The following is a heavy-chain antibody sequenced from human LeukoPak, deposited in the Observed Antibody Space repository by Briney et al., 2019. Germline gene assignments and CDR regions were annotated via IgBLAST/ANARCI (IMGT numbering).Heavy chain of an antibody. CDR3: ARGPRFDP. CDR1: GYTSPIYE. J-gene: IGHJ5*02. CDR2: ISPDTGNT. Sequence: ASVNVSCKASGYTSPIYEFNWVRQAPGQGLEWLGYISPDTGNTGYAQKFQGRVTMTRDTSISTTYMELSSLTSEDTAVYYCARGPRFDPWGQGTLVTVSS. V-gene: IGHV1-8*01.